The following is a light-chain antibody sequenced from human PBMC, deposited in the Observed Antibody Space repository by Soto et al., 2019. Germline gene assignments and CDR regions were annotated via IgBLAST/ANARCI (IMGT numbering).Light chain of an antibody. V-gene: IGLV2-14*01. CDR3: TSYTSSNTYV. CDR2: DVS. Sequence: QSALTQPASVSGSPGQSITISCTGTSSDVGGYNYVSWYQQHPGKAPKLMIYDVSNRPSGVSNRFSGSKSGNTASLTISGLLPEDEADYYCTSYTSSNTYVFGTGTKATVL. J-gene: IGLJ1*01. CDR1: SSDVGGYNY.